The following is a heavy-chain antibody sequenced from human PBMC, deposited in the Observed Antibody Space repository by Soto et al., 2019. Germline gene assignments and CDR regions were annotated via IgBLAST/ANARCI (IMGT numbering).Heavy chain of an antibody. V-gene: IGHV1-2*04. CDR1: GYTFTGYY. CDR2: INPNSGGT. CDR3: AREPLRGNYYGSGSYYNPYYGMDV. D-gene: IGHD3-10*01. Sequence: ASVKVSCKASGYTFTGYYMHWVRQAPGQGLEWMGWINPNSGGTNYAQKFQGWVTMTRDTSISTAYMELSRLRSDDTAVYYCAREPLRGNYYGSGSYYNPYYGMDVWGQGTTVTVSS. J-gene: IGHJ6*02.